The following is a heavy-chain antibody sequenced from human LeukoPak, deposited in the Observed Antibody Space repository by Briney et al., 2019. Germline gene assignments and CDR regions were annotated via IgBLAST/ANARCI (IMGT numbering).Heavy chain of an antibody. D-gene: IGHD2-2*01. V-gene: IGHV4-59*12. CDR2: IYYSGST. Sequence: SETLSLTCTVSGGSISSYYWSWIRQPPGKGLEWIGYIYYSGSTNYNPSLKSRVTMSVDTSKIQFSLNLTSVTAADTAMYYCARGPRMVAMNGYAFDIWGPGTTVIVSS. J-gene: IGHJ3*02. CDR1: GGSISSYY. CDR3: ARGPRMVAMNGYAFDI.